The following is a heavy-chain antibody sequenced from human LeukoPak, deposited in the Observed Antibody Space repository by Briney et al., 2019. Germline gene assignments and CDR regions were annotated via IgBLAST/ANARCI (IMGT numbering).Heavy chain of an antibody. V-gene: IGHV3-7*03. CDR1: GFTFSRTW. J-gene: IGHJ4*02. Sequence: GGSLRLSCAASGFTFSRTWMSWVRQPPGKGLEWVANISPDGSTKYHMDSVKGRFTISRDNAKDSLYLEMSRLRDDDTAMYYCATGASGSWDFGGQGTLVTVSS. CDR3: ATGASGSWDF. CDR2: ISPDGSTK. D-gene: IGHD6-13*01.